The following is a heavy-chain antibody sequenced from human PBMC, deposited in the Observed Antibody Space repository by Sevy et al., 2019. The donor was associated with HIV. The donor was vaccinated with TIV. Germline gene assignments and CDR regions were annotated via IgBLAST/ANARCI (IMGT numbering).Heavy chain of an antibody. CDR2: TYYRSKWYN. D-gene: IGHD2-8*01. Sequence: SETLSLTCAISGDSVSSNSAAWNWIRQSPSRGLEWLGRTYYRSKWYNDYAVSVKSPITLNPATSKNQFSLQLNAVTPEYTAVYYCASRLFRNPPMDPVFDYWGQGTLVTVSS. CDR3: ASRLFRNPPMDPVFDY. J-gene: IGHJ4*02. CDR1: GDSVSSNSAA. V-gene: IGHV6-1*01.